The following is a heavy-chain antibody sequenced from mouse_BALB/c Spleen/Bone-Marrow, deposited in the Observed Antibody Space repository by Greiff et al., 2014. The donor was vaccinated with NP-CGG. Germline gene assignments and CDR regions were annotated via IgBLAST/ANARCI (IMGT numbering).Heavy chain of an antibody. Sequence: QVQLQQSGAELVRAGTSVKVSCKASGYAFTNYLIEWVKQRPGQGLEWIGVINPGSGGTNYNEKFKAKATLTADKSSSTAYMQLSSLTSDDSAVYFCARCLTGTSAMDYWGQGTSVTVSS. CDR3: ARCLTGTSAMDY. D-gene: IGHD4-1*01. CDR1: GYAFTNYL. V-gene: IGHV1-54*01. CDR2: INPGSGGT. J-gene: IGHJ4*01.